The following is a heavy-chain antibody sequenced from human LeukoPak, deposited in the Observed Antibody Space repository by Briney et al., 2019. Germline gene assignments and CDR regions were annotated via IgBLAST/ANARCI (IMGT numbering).Heavy chain of an antibody. CDR1: GYSFTSYW. V-gene: IGHV5-51*01. CDR2: IYPGDSDT. CDR3: ARRDYYGSGSTGMDV. J-gene: IGHJ6*04. Sequence: GEPLKISGKGSGYSFTSYWICWLRQMPGKVLELMGIIYPGDSDTRYSPSFQGQVTISADKSISTAYLQWSSLKASDTAMYYCARRDYYGSGSTGMDVWGKGTTVTVSS. D-gene: IGHD3-10*01.